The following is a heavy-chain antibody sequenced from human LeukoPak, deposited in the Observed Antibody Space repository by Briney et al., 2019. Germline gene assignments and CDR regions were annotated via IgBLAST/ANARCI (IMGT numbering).Heavy chain of an antibody. CDR1: GFTFSSYT. Sequence: PGGSLRLSCAASGFTFSSYTMSWVRQAPGKGLEWVSTITTSDGNTYYADSVKGRFTVSRDNSKNTLFLQMNSLRAEDTAVYYCAKGYSSGWPFDYWGQGTLVTVSS. D-gene: IGHD6-19*01. CDR3: AKGYSSGWPFDY. V-gene: IGHV3-23*01. CDR2: ITTSDGNT. J-gene: IGHJ4*02.